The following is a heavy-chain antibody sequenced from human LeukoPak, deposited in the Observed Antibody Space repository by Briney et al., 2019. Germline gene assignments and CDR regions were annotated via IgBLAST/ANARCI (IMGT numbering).Heavy chain of an antibody. Sequence: GGSLRLSCAASGFTFSSYEMNWVRQAPGKGLEWVSYIGSSGSTIYYADSVKGRFTISRDNAKNSLYLQMNSLRAEDTAVYYCARGASYYDILTGSRFDYWGQGTLVTVSS. CDR1: GFTFSSYE. D-gene: IGHD3-9*01. CDR2: IGSSGSTI. CDR3: ARGASYYDILTGSRFDY. J-gene: IGHJ4*02. V-gene: IGHV3-48*03.